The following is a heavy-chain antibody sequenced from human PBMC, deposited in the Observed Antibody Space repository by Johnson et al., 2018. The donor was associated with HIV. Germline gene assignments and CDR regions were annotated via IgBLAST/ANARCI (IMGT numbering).Heavy chain of an antibody. CDR3: TNEGVAGQEALLF. CDR1: GFTFDDYG. Sequence: VRLVESGGGVVRPGGSLRLSCAASGFTFDDYGMSWVRQAPGKGLVWVSRINSDGGSIYYANSVKGRFTISRDNSKNTLYLQMSSLRAEDTALYYCTNEGVAGQEALLFWGQGTMVTVSS. D-gene: IGHD3-3*01. J-gene: IGHJ3*01. V-gene: IGHV3-20*04. CDR2: INSDGGSI.